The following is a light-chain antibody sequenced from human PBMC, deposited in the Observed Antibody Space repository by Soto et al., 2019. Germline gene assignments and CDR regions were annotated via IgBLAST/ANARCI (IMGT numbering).Light chain of an antibody. Sequence: DIQLTQSPSTLSASVGARVTITCRASQTITTSLAWYPQKPWTAPKLLLYKASSLESGEPSRFSGSGSGREFTLTFSSLQPDAFATYYCQQYDSYSLRTYGQGNRVE. CDR1: QTITTS. V-gene: IGKV1-5*03. CDR3: QQYDSYSLRT. J-gene: IGKJ1*01. CDR2: KAS.